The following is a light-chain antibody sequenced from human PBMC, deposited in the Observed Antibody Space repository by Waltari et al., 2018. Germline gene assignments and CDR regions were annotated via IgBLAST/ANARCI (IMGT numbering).Light chain of an antibody. CDR1: RLGDKY. CDR2: QDT. V-gene: IGLV3-1*01. CDR3: QAWDSTTANYV. Sequence: SYELTQPPSVSVSPGQTASMTCSGDRLGDKYACWYQQKPGQSPVLVIYQDTKRPSRVPERFSGSKSGNTATLNISGTQAMDEADYYCQAWDSTTANYVFGPGTKMTVL. J-gene: IGLJ1*01.